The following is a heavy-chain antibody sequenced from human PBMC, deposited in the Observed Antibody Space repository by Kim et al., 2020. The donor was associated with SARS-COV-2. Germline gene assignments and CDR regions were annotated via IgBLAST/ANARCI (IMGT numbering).Heavy chain of an antibody. D-gene: IGHD2-15*01. CDR3: ARDGVVTFYYYYYYGMDV. Sequence: GGSLRLSCAASGFTFSSYSMNWVRQAPGKGLEWVSSISSSSSYIYYADSVKGRFTISRDNAKNSLYLQMNSLRAEDTAVSYCARDGVVTFYYYYYYGMDVWGQGTTVTVSS. CDR1: GFTFSSYS. V-gene: IGHV3-21*01. J-gene: IGHJ6*02. CDR2: ISSSSSYI.